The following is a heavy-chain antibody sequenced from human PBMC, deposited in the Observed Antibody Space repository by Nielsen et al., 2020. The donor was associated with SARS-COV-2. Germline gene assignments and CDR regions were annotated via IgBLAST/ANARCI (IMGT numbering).Heavy chain of an antibody. D-gene: IGHD1-26*01. CDR2: ISSSSSTI. Sequence: GEALKISCAASGFTFSSYSMNWVRQAPGKGLEWVSYISSSSSTIYYADSVKGRFTISRDNAKNSLYLQMNSLRAEDTAVYYCAKDLGGSYYGGLDYWGQGTLVTVSS. CDR3: AKDLGGSYYGGLDY. CDR1: GFTFSSYS. J-gene: IGHJ4*02. V-gene: IGHV3-48*01.